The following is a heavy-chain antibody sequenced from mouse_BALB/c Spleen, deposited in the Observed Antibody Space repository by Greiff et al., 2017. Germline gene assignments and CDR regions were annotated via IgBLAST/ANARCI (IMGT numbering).Heavy chain of an antibody. Sequence: QVQLKESGAELVRPGVSVKISCKGSGYTFTDYAMHWVKQSHAKSLEWIGVISTYYGDASYNQKFKGKATMTVDKSSSTAYMELARLTSEDSAIYYGAGGIDGSSPDDAMDDWGQGTSVTVSS. V-gene: IGHV1S137*01. CDR3: AGGIDGSSPDDAMDD. CDR2: ISTYYGDA. J-gene: IGHJ4*01. D-gene: IGHD1-1*01. CDR1: GYTFTDYA.